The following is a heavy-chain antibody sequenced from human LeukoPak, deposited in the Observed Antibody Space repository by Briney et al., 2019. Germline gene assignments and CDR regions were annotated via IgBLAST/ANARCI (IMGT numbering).Heavy chain of an antibody. CDR3: ARCTVVGPYDY. D-gene: IGHD6-19*01. CDR1: GFTFSSYW. Sequence: GGSLRLSCAASGFTFSSYWMHWVRQAPGKGLVWVSRINSDGSSTSYADSVKGRFTISRDNAKNTLYLQMNSLRAEDTAVYYCARCTVVGPYDYWGQGTLVTVSS. CDR2: INSDGSST. V-gene: IGHV3-74*01. J-gene: IGHJ4*02.